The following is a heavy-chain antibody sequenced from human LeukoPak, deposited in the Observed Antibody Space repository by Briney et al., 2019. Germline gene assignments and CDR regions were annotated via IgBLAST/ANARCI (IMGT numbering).Heavy chain of an antibody. CDR1: GFTFSTYA. Sequence: GGSLRLSCAASGFTFSTYAMNWVRQAPGKGLEWVSVIYSGGSTYYADSVKGRFTISRDNSKNTLYLQMNSLRAEDTAVYYCAREGLRWSLDYWGQGTLVTVSS. CDR2: IYSGGST. CDR3: AREGLRWSLDY. D-gene: IGHD4-23*01. V-gene: IGHV3-66*01. J-gene: IGHJ4*02.